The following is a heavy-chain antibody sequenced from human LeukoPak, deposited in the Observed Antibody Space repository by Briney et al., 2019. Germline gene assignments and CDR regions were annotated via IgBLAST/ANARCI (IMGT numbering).Heavy chain of an antibody. CDR3: ARDPRYVVRGRFDY. Sequence: SETLSLTCAVYGGSFSGYYWSWIRQPPGKGLEWIGEINHSGSTNYDPSHKSRVTISADTSKHQFSLKLSSVTAADTAVYYCARDPRYVVRGRFDYWGQGTLVTVSS. CDR2: INHSGST. J-gene: IGHJ4*02. D-gene: IGHD3-10*01. CDR1: GGSFSGYY. V-gene: IGHV4-34*01.